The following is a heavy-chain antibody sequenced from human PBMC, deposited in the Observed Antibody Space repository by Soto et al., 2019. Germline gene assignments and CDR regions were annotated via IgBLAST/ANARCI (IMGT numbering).Heavy chain of an antibody. CDR1: GFTFSING. CDR2: ISYDGSNK. J-gene: IGHJ4*02. Sequence: GGSLRLSCSAPGFTFSINGMHWVRQAPGKGLEWVAVISYDGSNKYYADSVKGRFTISRDNSKNTLYLQMNSLRAEDTAVYYCAKDRNYRAYYDSSPPVKPQHDFWGQGTLVTVSS. V-gene: IGHV3-30*18. D-gene: IGHD3-22*01. CDR3: AKDRNYRAYYDSSPPVKPQHDF.